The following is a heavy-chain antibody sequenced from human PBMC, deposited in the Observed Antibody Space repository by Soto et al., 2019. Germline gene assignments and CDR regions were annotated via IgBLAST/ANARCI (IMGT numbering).Heavy chain of an antibody. J-gene: IGHJ4*02. Sequence: PGGSLRLSCAASGFTFSSYSMNWVRQAPGKGLEWVSSISSSSSYIYYADSVQGRFTISRDNAKNSLYLQMNSLRAEDTAVYYCARVEYSYGSFDYWGQGTLVTVSS. V-gene: IGHV3-21*01. CDR3: ARVEYSYGSFDY. CDR1: GFTFSSYS. D-gene: IGHD5-18*01. CDR2: ISSSSSYI.